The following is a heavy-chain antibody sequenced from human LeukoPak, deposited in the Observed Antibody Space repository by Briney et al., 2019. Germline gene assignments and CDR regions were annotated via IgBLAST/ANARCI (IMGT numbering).Heavy chain of an antibody. CDR2: IKQDGSEK. CDR3: ARHIRHPDYGFWSGFRLGLFDY. Sequence: GGSLRLSCAASGFTFSSYWMSWVRQAPGKGLEWVANIKQDGSEKYYVDSVKGRFTISRDNAKNSLYLQMNSLRAEDTAVYYCARHIRHPDYGFWSGFRLGLFDYWGQGTLVTVSS. J-gene: IGHJ4*02. D-gene: IGHD3-3*01. V-gene: IGHV3-7*01. CDR1: GFTFSSYW.